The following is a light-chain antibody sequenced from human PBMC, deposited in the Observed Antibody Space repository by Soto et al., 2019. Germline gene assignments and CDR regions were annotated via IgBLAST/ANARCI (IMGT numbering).Light chain of an antibody. V-gene: IGKV3-20*01. Sequence: EIVLTHSQGTLSLSPCERAALSFRASQSVSNNYLAWYQQKPGQAPRLLIYGASSRATGIPDRFSGSGSGTEFTLTISRLQPDDFATYYCQQYNTFWTFGQGTKV. J-gene: IGKJ1*01. CDR2: GAS. CDR3: QQYNTFWT. CDR1: QSVSNNY.